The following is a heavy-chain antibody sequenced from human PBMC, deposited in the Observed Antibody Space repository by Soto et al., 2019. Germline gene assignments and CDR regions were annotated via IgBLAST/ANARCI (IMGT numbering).Heavy chain of an antibody. CDR3: ARDLGGLNFDY. Sequence: QVQLVQSGAEVKKPGASVKVSCKASGYTFTSYAMHWVRQAPGQRLEWMGWINAGNGNTKYSQKFQGRVTITRDTSASTAYMVLSSLRSEDTAVYYCARDLGGLNFDYWGQGTLVTVSS. J-gene: IGHJ4*02. CDR2: INAGNGNT. D-gene: IGHD3-16*01. V-gene: IGHV1-3*01. CDR1: GYTFTSYA.